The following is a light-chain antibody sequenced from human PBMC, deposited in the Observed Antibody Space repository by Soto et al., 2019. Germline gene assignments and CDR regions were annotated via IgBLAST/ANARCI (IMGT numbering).Light chain of an antibody. CDR1: QSIRNY. Sequence: DIQMTQSPSSLSASVGDRVTITCRASQSIRNYVNWYQQKPGKAPKFLIYVASTLQSGVPSTFSGSGSGTDFTLTISCLQPEDFATYYCQQSFSTPHTFGPPTKLEIK. CDR3: QQSFSTPHT. V-gene: IGKV1-39*01. J-gene: IGKJ2*01. CDR2: VAS.